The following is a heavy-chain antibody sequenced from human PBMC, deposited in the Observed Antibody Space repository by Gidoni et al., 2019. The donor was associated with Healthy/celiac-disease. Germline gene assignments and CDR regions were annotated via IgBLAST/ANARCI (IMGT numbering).Heavy chain of an antibody. CDR2: ISYDGSNK. V-gene: IGHV3-30-3*01. CDR3: ARDGEQQLGFDY. CDR1: GFTFSSYA. J-gene: IGHJ4*02. Sequence: QVQLVESGGGVVQPGRSLRLSCAASGFTFSSYAMHWVRQAPGKGLEWVAVISYDGSNKYYADSVKGRFTISRDNSKNTLYLQMNSLRAEDTAVYYCARDGEQQLGFDYWGQGTLVTVSS. D-gene: IGHD6-13*01.